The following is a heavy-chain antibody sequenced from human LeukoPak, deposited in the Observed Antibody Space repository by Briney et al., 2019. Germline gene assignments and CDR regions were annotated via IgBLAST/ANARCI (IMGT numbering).Heavy chain of an antibody. D-gene: IGHD2-2*01. CDR2: ISSSSSYI. V-gene: IGHV3-21*01. CDR1: GFTFSSYS. J-gene: IGHJ3*02. Sequence: PGGSLRLSCAASGFTFSSYSMNWVRQAPGKGLEWVSSISSSSSYIYYADSVKGRFTISRDNAKNSLYLQMNSLRAEDTAVYYCARVVPAAISVPHDAFDIWGQGTMVTVSS. CDR3: ARVVPAAISVPHDAFDI.